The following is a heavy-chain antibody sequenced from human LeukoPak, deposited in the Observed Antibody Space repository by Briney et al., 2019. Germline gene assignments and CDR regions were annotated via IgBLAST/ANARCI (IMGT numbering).Heavy chain of an antibody. CDR1: GVTFSSYG. CDR3: ARLGSGWSFDY. CDR2: IWYDGSNR. V-gene: IGHV3-33*01. D-gene: IGHD6-19*01. J-gene: IGHJ4*02. Sequence: PGGSLRLSCATSGVTFSSYGIDWVRQAPGKGLEWVAVIWYDGSNRYYADSVKGRFTISRDQSKNTAYLQMNSLRVEDTAVYYCARLGSGWSFDYWGQGALVTVSS.